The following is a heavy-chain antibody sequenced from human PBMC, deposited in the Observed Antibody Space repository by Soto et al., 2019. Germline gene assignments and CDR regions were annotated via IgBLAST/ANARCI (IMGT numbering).Heavy chain of an antibody. CDR2: ISGSGGGT. V-gene: IGHV3-23*01. CDR3: AKDHDYLNWFDP. Sequence: EVQLLESGGGLVQPGGSLRLSCAASGFTFSSYAMSWVRQAPGKGLEWVSAISGSGGGTYYADSVKGRFTISRDNSKNTLYLQMNSLRAEDTAVYYCAKDHDYLNWFDPWGQGTLVTVSS. D-gene: IGHD1-1*01. CDR1: GFTFSSYA. J-gene: IGHJ5*02.